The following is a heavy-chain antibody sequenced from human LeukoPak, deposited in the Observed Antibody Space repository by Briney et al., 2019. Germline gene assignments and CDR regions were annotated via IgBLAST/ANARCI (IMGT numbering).Heavy chain of an antibody. J-gene: IGHJ3*02. Sequence: GGSLRLSCAASGFTFSSYWMSWVRHAPGKGLEWVANIKQDGSEKYYVDSVKGRFTISRDNAKNSLYLQMNSLRAEDTAVYYCAREGRYFDWLPYDDAFDIWGQGTMVTVSS. CDR3: AREGRYFDWLPYDDAFDI. CDR1: GFTFSSYW. V-gene: IGHV3-7*01. D-gene: IGHD3-9*01. CDR2: IKQDGSEK.